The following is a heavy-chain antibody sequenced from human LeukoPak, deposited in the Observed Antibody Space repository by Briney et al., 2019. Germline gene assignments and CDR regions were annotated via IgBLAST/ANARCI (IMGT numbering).Heavy chain of an antibody. D-gene: IGHD3-9*01. V-gene: IGHV3-30*02. CDR2: IRYDGSNK. J-gene: IGHJ6*03. CDR3: AKDSSVGYSDWLARGGDPYYMDV. CDR1: GFTFSSYG. Sequence: GGSLRLSCAASGFTFSSYGMRWVREAPGKGLEWVAFIRYDGSNKYYADSVKGRFTLSRDNSKNTLYLQMNSLRAEDTAVYYCAKDSSVGYSDWLARGGDPYYMDVWGKGTTVTSSS.